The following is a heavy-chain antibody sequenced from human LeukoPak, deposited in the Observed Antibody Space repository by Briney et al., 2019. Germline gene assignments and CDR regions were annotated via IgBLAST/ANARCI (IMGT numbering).Heavy chain of an antibody. Sequence: GRSLRLSCAASGFTFDDYAMHRVRQAPGKGLEWVSGISWNSGSIGYADSVKGRFTISRDNAKNSLYLQMNSLRAEDMALYYCAKDISRRYGSGSYLQYFQHWGQGTLVTVSS. V-gene: IGHV3-9*03. CDR3: AKDISRRYGSGSYLQYFQH. CDR1: GFTFDDYA. D-gene: IGHD3-10*01. CDR2: ISWNSGSI. J-gene: IGHJ1*01.